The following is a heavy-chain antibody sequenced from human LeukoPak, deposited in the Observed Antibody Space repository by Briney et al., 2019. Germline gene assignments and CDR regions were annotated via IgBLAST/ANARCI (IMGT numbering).Heavy chain of an antibody. CDR3: AQSSYNYGLPHN. J-gene: IGHJ4*02. D-gene: IGHD5-18*01. CDR1: GFTFSSYA. Sequence: QPGGSLRLSCAASGFTFSSYAMSWVRQAPGKGLEWVSVISAGGGSTYYADSVKGRFTISRDNSKNTLYLQMNSLRAEDTAVYYCAQSSYNYGLPHNWGQGTLVTVSS. V-gene: IGHV3-23*01. CDR2: ISAGGGST.